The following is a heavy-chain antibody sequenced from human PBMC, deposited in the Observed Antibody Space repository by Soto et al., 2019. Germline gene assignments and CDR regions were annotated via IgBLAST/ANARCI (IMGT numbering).Heavy chain of an antibody. CDR3: ARVGYYYYMDV. V-gene: IGHV3-13*01. CDR2: IGTAGDT. CDR1: GFTFSSYD. J-gene: IGHJ6*03. Sequence: PGGSLRLSCAASGFTFSSYDMHRVRQATGKGLEWVSAIGTAGDTYYPGSVKGRFTISRENAKNSLYLQMNSLRAGGTAVYYCARVGYYYYMDVWGKGTTVTVSS.